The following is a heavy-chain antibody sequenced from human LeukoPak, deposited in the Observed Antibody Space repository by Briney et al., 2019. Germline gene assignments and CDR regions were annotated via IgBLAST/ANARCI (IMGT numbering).Heavy chain of an antibody. Sequence: GGSLRLSCAASGFTFSSYGMHWVRQAPGKGLEWVAFIRYDGSNKYYADSVKGRFTISRDNSKNTLYLQMNSLRAEDTAVYYCAKVSIWFGELLPLDYWGQGTLVTVSS. D-gene: IGHD3-10*01. CDR3: AKVSIWFGELLPLDY. V-gene: IGHV3-30*02. CDR1: GFTFSSYG. J-gene: IGHJ4*02. CDR2: IRYDGSNK.